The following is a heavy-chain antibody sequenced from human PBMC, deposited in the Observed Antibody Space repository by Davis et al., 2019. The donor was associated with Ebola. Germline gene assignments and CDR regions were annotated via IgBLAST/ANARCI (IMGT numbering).Heavy chain of an antibody. Sequence: ASVKVSCKVSGYTLTELSMHWVRQAPGKGLEWMGGFDPEDGETIYAQKFQGRVTMTRDTSTSTVYMELSSLRSEDTAVYYCARDRGGGYSGPGNYYYYYGMDVWGQGTTVTVSS. J-gene: IGHJ6*02. CDR1: GYTLTELS. V-gene: IGHV1-24*01. CDR2: FDPEDGET. CDR3: ARDRGGGYSGPGNYYYYYGMDV. D-gene: IGHD5-12*01.